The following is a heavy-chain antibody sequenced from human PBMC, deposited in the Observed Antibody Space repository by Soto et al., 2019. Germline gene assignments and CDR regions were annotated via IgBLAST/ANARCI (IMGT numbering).Heavy chain of an antibody. CDR2: ISDSGTNT. V-gene: IGHV3-23*01. Sequence: PGGSLRLSCAAFGFTFSSYALSWVRQAPEKGLEWVSAISDSGTNTYYGDAGRGRFTISRDGSKNTLFLQMNSLRAEDTAIYYCAKTLPKSGSAPYYFTVDVWGQGTTVTVSS. CDR3: AKTLPKSGSAPYYFTVDV. J-gene: IGHJ6*02. CDR1: GFTFSSYA.